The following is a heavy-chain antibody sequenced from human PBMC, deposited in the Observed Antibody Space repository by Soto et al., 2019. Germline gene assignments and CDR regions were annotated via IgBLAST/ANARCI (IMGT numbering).Heavy chain of an antibody. V-gene: IGHV4-34*01. CDR2: INHSGST. Sequence: SETLSLTCAVYGGSFSNYYWSWIRQPPGKGLEWIGEINHSGSTNYNPSLKSRVTISVDTSKNQFSLKLSSVTAADTAVYYCGRYYGDLNPYYFDYWGQGTLVTVSS. CDR1: GGSFSNYY. D-gene: IGHD4-17*01. CDR3: GRYYGDLNPYYFDY. J-gene: IGHJ4*02.